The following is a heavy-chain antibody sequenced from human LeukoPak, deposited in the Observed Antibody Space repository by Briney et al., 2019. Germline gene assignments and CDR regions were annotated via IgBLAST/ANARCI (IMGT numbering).Heavy chain of an antibody. D-gene: IGHD6-13*01. V-gene: IGHV4-34*01. J-gene: IGHJ4*02. Sequence: KPGGSLRLSCAASGFTVSSNYMSWIRQPPGKGLEWIGEINHSGSTNYNPSLKSRVTISVDTSKNQFSLKLSSVTAADTAVYYCARGRRAAAGPNDYWGQGTLVTVSS. CDR2: INHSGST. CDR1: GFTVSSNY. CDR3: ARGRRAAAGPNDY.